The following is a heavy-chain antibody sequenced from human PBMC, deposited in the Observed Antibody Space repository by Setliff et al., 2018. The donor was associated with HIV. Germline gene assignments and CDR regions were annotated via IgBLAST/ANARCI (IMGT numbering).Heavy chain of an antibody. Sequence: LRLSCAASGFTFSSYEMNWVRQAPGKGLEWVSYISSSGGTIYYADSVKGRFTISRDNAKKSLYLQMNSLRADDTAVYYCARAFSGHYFDYWCQGTLVTVSS. CDR2: ISSSGGTI. CDR1: GFTFSSYE. D-gene: IGHD3-3*01. CDR3: ARAFSGHYFDY. V-gene: IGHV3-48*03. J-gene: IGHJ4*02.